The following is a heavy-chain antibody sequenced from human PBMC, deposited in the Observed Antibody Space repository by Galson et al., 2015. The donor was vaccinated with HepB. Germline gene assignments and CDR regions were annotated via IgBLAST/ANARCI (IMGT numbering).Heavy chain of an antibody. Sequence: SLRLSCAGSGFIFRHHALAWIRQAPGKGLGWVSGINGRGSTRSYSDAVKGRFPISRDNSKDTVFLQMDNLSAEDTAVYYCVKEGSWFGGDWFDPWGQGALVTVS. CDR2: INGRGSTR. V-gene: IGHV3-23*01. CDR1: GFIFRHHA. CDR3: VKEGSWFGGDWFDP. J-gene: IGHJ5*02. D-gene: IGHD3-16*01.